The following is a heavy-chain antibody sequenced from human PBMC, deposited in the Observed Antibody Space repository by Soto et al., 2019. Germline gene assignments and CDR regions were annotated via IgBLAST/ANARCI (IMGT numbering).Heavy chain of an antibody. D-gene: IGHD3-10*01. CDR1: GGSFSGYY. CDR3: ARGPQYYGSGSLRKTLDY. CDR2: INHSGST. J-gene: IGHJ4*02. V-gene: IGHV4-34*01. Sequence: SETLSLTCAVYGGSFSGYYWSWIRQPPGKGLEWIGEINHSGSTNYNPSLKSRVTISVDTSKNQFSLKLSSVTAADTAVYYCARGPQYYGSGSLRKTLDYWGQGTLVTVSS.